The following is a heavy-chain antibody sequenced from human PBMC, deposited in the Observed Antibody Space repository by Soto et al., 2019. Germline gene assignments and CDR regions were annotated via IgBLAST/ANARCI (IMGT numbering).Heavy chain of an antibody. Sequence: GGSLRLSCAASGFTFSNAWMSWVRQAPGKGLEWVGRIKSKTDGGTTDYAAPVKGRFTISRDDSKNTLYLQMNSLKTEDTAVYYCTTDPGYCDFWSGYSGSGNYWGQGTLVTVSS. CDR3: TTDPGYCDFWSGYSGSGNY. D-gene: IGHD3-3*01. V-gene: IGHV3-15*01. CDR2: IKSKTDGGTT. CDR1: GFTFSNAW. J-gene: IGHJ4*02.